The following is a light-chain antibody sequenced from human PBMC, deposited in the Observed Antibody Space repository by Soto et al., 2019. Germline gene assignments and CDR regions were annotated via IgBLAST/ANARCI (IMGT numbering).Light chain of an antibody. CDR1: SSDVGGYNY. CDR2: EVS. V-gene: IGLV2-8*01. J-gene: IGLJ2*01. Sequence: QSVLTQPPSASGSPGQSVTISCTGTSSDVGGYNYVSWYQQHPGKAPKLLIYEVSKRPSGVPDRFSGSKSGNTASLPVSGLQAEDEADYYCSSFAASHVVFGGGTKLTVL. CDR3: SSFAASHVV.